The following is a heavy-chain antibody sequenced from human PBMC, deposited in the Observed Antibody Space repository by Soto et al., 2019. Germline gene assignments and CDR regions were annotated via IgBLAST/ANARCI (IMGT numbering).Heavy chain of an antibody. CDR3: ARMNIVGVLYYYMDA. CDR2: IYYSGST. Sequence: QLQLQESGPGLVKPSETLSLTCTVSGDSISISSHYWGWIRQPPGKGLEWIANIYYSGSTYYNPSLKSRVTISLDTSKNQGSLKLGSVTAADTAVYYCARMNIVGVLYYYMDAWGQGTTVTVSS. J-gene: IGHJ6*03. V-gene: IGHV4-39*01. D-gene: IGHD3-3*02. CDR1: GDSISISSHY.